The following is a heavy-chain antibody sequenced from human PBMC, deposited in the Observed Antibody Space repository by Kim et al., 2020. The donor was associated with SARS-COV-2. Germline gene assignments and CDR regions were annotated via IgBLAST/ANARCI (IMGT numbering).Heavy chain of an antibody. D-gene: IGHD2-2*01. CDR1: GFTFSSYA. CDR3: ARQWGIYCSSTSCYYDY. Sequence: GGSLRLSCAASGFTFSSYAMHWVRQAPGKGLEWVAVISYDGSNKYYADSVKGRFTISRDNSKNTLYLQMNSLRAEDTAVYYCARQWGIYCSSTSCYYDYWGQGTLVTVSS. J-gene: IGHJ4*02. CDR2: ISYDGSNK. V-gene: IGHV3-30-3*01.